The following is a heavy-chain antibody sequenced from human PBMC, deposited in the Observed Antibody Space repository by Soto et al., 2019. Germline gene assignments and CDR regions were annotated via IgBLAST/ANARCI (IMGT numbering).Heavy chain of an antibody. D-gene: IGHD3-16*01. CDR2: VYYRGSI. V-gene: IGHV4-30-4*01. CDR3: ARVTFTPNWSDS. CDR1: GDSISSPDYY. Sequence: RSETLSLTCTVSGDSISSPDYYWSWIRQAPGKGLELIGYVYYRGSIYYTPSFESRVSISIDTSKNQFSLRLTSVTAADSAVYFCARVTFTPNWSDSSVKGIRVTVPS. J-gene: IGHJ5*01.